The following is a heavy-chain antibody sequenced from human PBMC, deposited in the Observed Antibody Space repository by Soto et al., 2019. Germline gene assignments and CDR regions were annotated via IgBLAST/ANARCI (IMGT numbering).Heavy chain of an antibody. J-gene: IGHJ4*02. CDR3: ARSIGSGGVMGGFDY. D-gene: IGHD3-16*01. V-gene: IGHV1-69*01. CDR1: GGTFKMYA. CDR2: IIPIFDTP. Sequence: QVPLVQSGVEVKKPGSAVKVSCKASGGTFKMYAMNWVRQAPGQGLEWIGGIIPIFDTPNYAQQFQGRVTITVDESTSTAYMELSSLRSEDTAMYYCARSIGSGGVMGGFDYWGQGTQVNVSS.